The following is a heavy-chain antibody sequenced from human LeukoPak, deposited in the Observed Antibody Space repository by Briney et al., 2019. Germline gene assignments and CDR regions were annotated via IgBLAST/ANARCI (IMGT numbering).Heavy chain of an antibody. D-gene: IGHD3-10*01. V-gene: IGHV3-23*01. CDR3: AKYYYGSGSFDY. CDR1: GFTFSSYA. CDR2: ISGSGGST. J-gene: IGHJ4*02. Sequence: GGSLRLSCAASGFTFSSYAMSWVRQAPGKGLEWVSAISGSGGSTYYADSVKGRFTISRDNSKNALYLQMDSLRAEDTAVYYCAKYYYGSGSFDYWGQGTLVTVSS.